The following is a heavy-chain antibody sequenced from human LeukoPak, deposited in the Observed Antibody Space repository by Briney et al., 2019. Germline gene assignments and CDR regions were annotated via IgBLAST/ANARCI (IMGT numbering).Heavy chain of an antibody. Sequence: GASVKVSCKASGYTFTTFAIHWVSQVPGQSLEWMGWINAGNGNTKYSQNFQGRVTITRDTSASTAYMELSSLTSEDTAVYYCARDSRTISNWFDTWGQGTPVTVSS. CDR3: ARDSRTISNWFDT. V-gene: IGHV1-3*01. CDR1: GYTFTTFA. CDR2: INAGNGNT. D-gene: IGHD1-1*01. J-gene: IGHJ5*02.